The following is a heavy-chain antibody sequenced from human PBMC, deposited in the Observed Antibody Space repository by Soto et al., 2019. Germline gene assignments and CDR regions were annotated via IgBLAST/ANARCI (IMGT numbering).Heavy chain of an antibody. D-gene: IGHD3-22*01. CDR3: ARDQLYYNDISGRPLNAFDV. Sequence: PGVSLRLSCAASGFTFRNYGMKWVRQAPGKGLEWVSYIGIGSSTKYYADSVKGRFTISRDNAKNSLYLQMNSLRAEDTAVYYCARDQLYYNDISGRPLNAFDVWGQGTMVTVSS. V-gene: IGHV3-48*01. J-gene: IGHJ3*01. CDR2: IGIGSSTK. CDR1: GFTFRNYG.